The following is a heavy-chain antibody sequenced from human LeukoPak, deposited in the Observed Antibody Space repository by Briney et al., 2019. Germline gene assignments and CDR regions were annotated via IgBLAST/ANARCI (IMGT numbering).Heavy chain of an antibody. J-gene: IGHJ4*02. CDR1: GGSISSGNYF. D-gene: IGHD2-15*01. CDR2: ISYSGST. V-gene: IGHV4-39*07. Sequence: SETLSLTCTVSGGSISSGNYFWGWIRQPPGKGLEWIGSISYSGSTYYNPSLKSRVTISVDTSKNQFSLKLSSVTAADTAVYYCARDPVVVAATFDYWGQGTLVTVS. CDR3: ARDPVVVAATFDY.